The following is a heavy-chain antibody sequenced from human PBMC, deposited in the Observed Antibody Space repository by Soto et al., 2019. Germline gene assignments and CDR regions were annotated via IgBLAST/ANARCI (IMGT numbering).Heavy chain of an antibody. CDR2: INHSGST. CDR3: ARAAKTRRQYSYGFGLFDY. V-gene: IGHV4-34*01. J-gene: IGHJ4*02. CDR1: GGSFSGYY. Sequence: QVQLQQWGAGLLKPSETLTLTCAVYGGSFSGYYWSWIRQPPGKGLEWIGEINHSGSTNYNPSLKSRVTISVDTSKNQFSLKLSSVTAADTAVYYCARAAKTRRQYSYGFGLFDYWGQGTLVTVSS. D-gene: IGHD5-18*01.